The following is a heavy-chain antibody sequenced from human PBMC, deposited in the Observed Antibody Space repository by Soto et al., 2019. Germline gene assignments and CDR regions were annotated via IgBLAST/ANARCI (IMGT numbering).Heavy chain of an antibody. D-gene: IGHD5-18*01. V-gene: IGHV3-9*01. CDR1: GFTFDDYA. CDR3: AKDSVDTAMVMDV. J-gene: IGHJ6*03. Sequence: DVQLVESGGGLVQPGRSLRLSCAASGFTFDDYAMHWVRQAPGKGLEWVSGISWNSGSIGYADSVKGRFTISRDNAKNSLYLQMNSLRAEDTALYYCAKDSVDTAMVMDVWGKGTTVTVSS. CDR2: ISWNSGSI.